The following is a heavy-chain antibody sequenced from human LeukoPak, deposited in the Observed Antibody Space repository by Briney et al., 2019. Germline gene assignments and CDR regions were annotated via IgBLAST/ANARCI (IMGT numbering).Heavy chain of an antibody. J-gene: IGHJ4*02. Sequence: PGGSLRLSCAGSGFTFSSYAMSWVRQAPGKGLEWVSAISGSGATTYYADSVKGRFTISRDKSNNTLYLQMNSLRAEDTAVYYCAKDYAYYYGSGIGGFDYWGQGTLVTVSS. CDR1: GFTFSSYA. D-gene: IGHD3-10*01. CDR3: AKDYAYYYGSGIGGFDY. CDR2: ISGSGATT. V-gene: IGHV3-23*01.